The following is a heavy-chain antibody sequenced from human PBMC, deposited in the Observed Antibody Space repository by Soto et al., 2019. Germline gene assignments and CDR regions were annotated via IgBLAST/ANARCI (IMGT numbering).Heavy chain of an antibody. D-gene: IGHD1-26*01. J-gene: IGHJ4*02. CDR3: ATSTGAPGNY. CDR2: IKQDGSHK. V-gene: IGHV3-7*01. CDR1: GFTFSSFW. Sequence: GGSLRLSCVASGFTFSSFWMSWARQAPGKGLEWVANIKQDGSHKYYVPSVKGRFTISRDNAKNSLYLQMNSLRAEDAAVYYCATSTGAPGNYWGQGTLVTV.